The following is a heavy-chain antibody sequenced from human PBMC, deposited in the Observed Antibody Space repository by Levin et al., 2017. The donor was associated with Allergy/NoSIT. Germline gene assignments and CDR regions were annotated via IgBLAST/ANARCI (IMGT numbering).Heavy chain of an antibody. J-gene: IGHJ6*02. V-gene: IGHV1-69*13. Sequence: SVKVSCKASGGTFSSYAISWVRQAPGQGLEWMGGIIPIFGTANYAQKFQGRVTITADESTSTAYMELSSLRSEDTAVYYCARGSIVVVPAWGGWGMDVWGQGTTVTVSS. CDR1: GGTFSSYA. CDR2: IIPIFGTA. D-gene: IGHD2-2*01. CDR3: ARGSIVVVPAWGGWGMDV.